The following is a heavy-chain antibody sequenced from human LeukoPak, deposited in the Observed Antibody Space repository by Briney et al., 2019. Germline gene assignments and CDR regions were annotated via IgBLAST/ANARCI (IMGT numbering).Heavy chain of an antibody. V-gene: IGHV4-34*01. CDR3: ASNNWNYYYMDV. CDR2: INHSGST. D-gene: IGHD1-20*01. J-gene: IGHJ6*03. CDR1: GGSFSGYY. Sequence: SETLSLTCAVYGGSFSGYYWSWIRQPPGKGLEWIGEINHSGSTNYNPSLKSRVTISVDTSKNQFSLKLSSVTAADTAVYYCASNNWNYYYMDVWGKGTTVTVSS.